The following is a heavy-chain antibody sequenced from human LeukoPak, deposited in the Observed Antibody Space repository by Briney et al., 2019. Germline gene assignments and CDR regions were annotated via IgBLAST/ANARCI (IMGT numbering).Heavy chain of an antibody. J-gene: IGHJ6*02. V-gene: IGHV3-21*01. CDR3: AREASHIKDMDL. Sequence: GGSLRLSCAASGFTFSNYNMNWVRQAPGKGLEWVSSIGTSGSDMYYVDSVKGRFAISRANAKNSLYLQMHSLRDDDTAVYYCAREASHIKDMDLWGQGTTVTVSS. CDR2: IGTSGSDM. CDR1: GFTFSNYN. D-gene: IGHD2-21*01.